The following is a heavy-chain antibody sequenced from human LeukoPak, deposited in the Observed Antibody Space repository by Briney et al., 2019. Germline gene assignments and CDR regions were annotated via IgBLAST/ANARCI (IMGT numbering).Heavy chain of an antibody. V-gene: IGHV4-39*01. J-gene: IGHJ4*02. CDR2: IYYSGST. CDR1: GGSLSSSSYY. D-gene: IGHD6-19*01. CDR3: ARQQRGYSSVDY. Sequence: SETLSLTCTVSGGSLSSSSYYWGWIRQPPGKGLEWIGSIYYSGSTYYNPSLKSRVTISVDTSKNQFSLKLSSVTAADTAVYYCARQQRGYSSVDYWGQGTLVTVSS.